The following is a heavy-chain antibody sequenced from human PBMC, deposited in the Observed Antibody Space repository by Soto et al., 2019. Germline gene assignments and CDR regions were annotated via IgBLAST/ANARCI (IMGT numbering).Heavy chain of an antibody. CDR2: LIPIFGTA. V-gene: IGHV1-69*13. Sequence: WHSVKVSCKASGGTFSSYAISWVRQAPGQGLEWMGGLIPIFGTANYAQKYQGRVTITADESTSTAYMELSSLRSEDTAVYYCASGVTMVRGRSYGMDVWGEGTTVTVSS. CDR3: ASGVTMVRGRSYGMDV. CDR1: GGTFSSYA. J-gene: IGHJ6*04. D-gene: IGHD3-10*01.